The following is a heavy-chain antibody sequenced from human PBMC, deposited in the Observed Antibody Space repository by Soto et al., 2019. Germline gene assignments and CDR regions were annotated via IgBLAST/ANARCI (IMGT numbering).Heavy chain of an antibody. CDR3: AKDSGHGYSYGLGYYYYGMDV. CDR1: GFTFSSYA. Sequence: GGSLRLSCAASGFTFSSYAMSWVRQAPGKGLEWVSAIIGSGGSTYYADSVKGRFTISRDNSENTLYLQMNSLRAEDTAVYYCAKDSGHGYSYGLGYYYYGMDVWGQGTTVTVSS. V-gene: IGHV3-23*01. CDR2: IIGSGGST. J-gene: IGHJ6*02. D-gene: IGHD5-18*01.